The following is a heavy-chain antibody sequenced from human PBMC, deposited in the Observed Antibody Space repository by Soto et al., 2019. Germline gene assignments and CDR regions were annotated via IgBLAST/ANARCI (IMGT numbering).Heavy chain of an antibody. CDR1: GFTISNAW. CDR2: VKSKTHGGTT. J-gene: IGHJ4*02. D-gene: IGHD3-22*01. Sequence: GGSLRLSCAASGFTISNAWINCFRQATGKRLEWVGRVKSKTHGGTTDYAERVKARFAISREDSKNMEYLQMSSRKIEDWDVYYCPTDSDPTRIIVRFDFWGQGTLVTVSP. V-gene: IGHV3-15*07. CDR3: PTDSDPTRIIVRFDF.